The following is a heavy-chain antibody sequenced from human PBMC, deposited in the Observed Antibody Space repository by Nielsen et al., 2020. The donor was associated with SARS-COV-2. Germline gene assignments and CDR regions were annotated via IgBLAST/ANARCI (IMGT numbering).Heavy chain of an antibody. J-gene: IGHJ4*02. CDR3: AKDLFGY. Sequence: SLKISCAASGFTFDDYAMHWVRQAPGKGLEWVSGISWNSGSIGYADSVKGRFTISRDNAKNSLYLQMNSLRAEDTALYYCAKDLFGYWGQGTLVTVSS. V-gene: IGHV3-9*01. D-gene: IGHD2-21*01. CDR1: GFTFDDYA. CDR2: ISWNSGSI.